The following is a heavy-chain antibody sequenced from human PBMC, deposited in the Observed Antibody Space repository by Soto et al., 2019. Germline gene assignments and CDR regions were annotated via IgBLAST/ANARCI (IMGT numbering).Heavy chain of an antibody. D-gene: IGHD6-13*01. Sequence: QLQLEESGPGLVKPSQTLSLTCAVSGGSIRNGGYYWSWIRQHPGKGLEGIGSIYFSGSTYYNPSLKSRVTISVATPKNQFSLKLSSVTAADAAVYYCARDSHSQQPNHRWGGGYMDVWGKGTTVTVSS. V-gene: IGHV4-31*11. CDR2: IYFSGST. CDR1: GGSIRNGGYY. J-gene: IGHJ6*03. CDR3: ARDSHSQQPNHRWGGGYMDV.